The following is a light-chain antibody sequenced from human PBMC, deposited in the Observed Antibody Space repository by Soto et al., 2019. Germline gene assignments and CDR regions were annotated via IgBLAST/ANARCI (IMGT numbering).Light chain of an antibody. CDR1: SSDVGSYNY. V-gene: IGLV2-8*01. CDR2: EVS. J-gene: IGLJ3*02. Sequence: QSALTQPPSASGSPGQSVTISCTGTSSDVGSYNYVSWYQQNPGKVPKLIIYEVSKRPSGVPDRFSGSKSGNTASLTVSGLQAEDEADYYCSSYAGSNNVVFGGGTKLTVL. CDR3: SSYAGSNNVV.